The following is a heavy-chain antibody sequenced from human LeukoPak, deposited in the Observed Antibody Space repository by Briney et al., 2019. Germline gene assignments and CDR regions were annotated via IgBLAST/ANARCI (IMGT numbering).Heavy chain of an antibody. CDR2: ISGSGGST. CDR1: GFTFSSYA. D-gene: IGHD3-10*01. CDR3: AASPDYYCSETFGP. Sequence: PGGSLRLSCAASGFTFSSYAMSWVRQAPGKGLEWVSAISGSGGSTYYADSVKGRFTISRDNSKNTLYLQMNSLRAEDRAVYYCAASPDYYCSETFGPRGQGTLVTVSS. V-gene: IGHV3-23*01. J-gene: IGHJ5*02.